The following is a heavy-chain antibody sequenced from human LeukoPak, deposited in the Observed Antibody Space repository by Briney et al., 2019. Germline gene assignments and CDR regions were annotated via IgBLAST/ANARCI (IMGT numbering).Heavy chain of an antibody. J-gene: IGHJ6*02. CDR2: ISGSGGST. V-gene: IGHV3-23*01. D-gene: IGHD5-12*01. CDR1: GFTFSSYA. Sequence: PGGSLRLSCAASGFTFSSYAMSWVRQAPGKGLEWVSAISGSGGSTYYADSVKGRFTISRDNSKNTLYLQMNSLRAEDTAVYYCARDQPLSGYDRDYYYYGMDVWGQGTTVTVSS. CDR3: ARDQPLSGYDRDYYYYGMDV.